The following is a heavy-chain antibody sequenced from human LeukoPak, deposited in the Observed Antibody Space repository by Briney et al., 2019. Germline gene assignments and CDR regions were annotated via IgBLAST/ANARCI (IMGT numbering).Heavy chain of an antibody. V-gene: IGHV3-30*18. D-gene: IGHD6-19*01. J-gene: IGHJ4*02. CDR2: ISYDGSNK. Sequence: GGSLRLSCAASGFTFTRYGMHWVRQAPGKGLEWVAVISYDGSNKYYADSVKGRFTISRDNSKNTLYLQMNSLRAEDTAVYYCAKDRGSSGWGPDYWGQGTLVTVSS. CDR3: AKDRGSSGWGPDY. CDR1: GFTFTRYG.